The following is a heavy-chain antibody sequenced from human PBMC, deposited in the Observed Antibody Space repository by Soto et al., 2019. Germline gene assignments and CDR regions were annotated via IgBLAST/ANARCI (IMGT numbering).Heavy chain of an antibody. CDR1: SGSISSSNW. CDR3: ARGSDYPYYYYMDV. Sequence: QVQLQESGPGLVKPSGTLSLTCAVSSGSISSSNWWSWVRQPPGKGLEWIGEIYHSGSTNYNPSLKSRVTISVEKSKNQFSLKLSSVTVADTAVYYCARGSDYPYYYYMDVWGKGTTVTVSS. J-gene: IGHJ6*03. D-gene: IGHD1-26*01. CDR2: IYHSGST. V-gene: IGHV4-4*02.